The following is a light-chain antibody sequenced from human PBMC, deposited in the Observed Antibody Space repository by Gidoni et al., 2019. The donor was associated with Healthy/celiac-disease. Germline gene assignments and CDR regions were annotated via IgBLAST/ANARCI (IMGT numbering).Light chain of an antibody. Sequence: DIQMTQSPSSLSASVGDRVTSTCRASQSISSYLNWYQQKPGKAPKLLIYAASSLQRGVPSRFSGSGSGTDFTLTISSLQTEDIATYDCQQSYSTSWTFGRGTKVEIK. V-gene: IGKV1-39*01. J-gene: IGKJ1*01. CDR1: QSISSY. CDR3: QQSYSTSWT. CDR2: AAS.